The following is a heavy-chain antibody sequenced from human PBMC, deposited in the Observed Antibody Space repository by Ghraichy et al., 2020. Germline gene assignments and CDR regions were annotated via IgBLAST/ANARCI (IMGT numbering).Heavy chain of an antibody. D-gene: IGHD6-13*01. CDR1: GGSFSDYF. V-gene: IGHV4-34*01. J-gene: IGHJ3*01. CDR2: INHSGST. CDR3: ARYSSNSYDDAFDS. Sequence: SETLSLTCAVFGGSFSDYFWSWIRQPLGKGLEWIGEINHSGSTKYNPSLKSRVTISVDTSKNQFSLKLNSVIAADTAVYYCARYSSNSYDDAFDSWGRGTLVTVSS.